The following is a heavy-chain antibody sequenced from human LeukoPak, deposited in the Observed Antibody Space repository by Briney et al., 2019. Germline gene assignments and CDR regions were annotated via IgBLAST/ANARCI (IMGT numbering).Heavy chain of an antibody. Sequence: SETLSLTCTVSGGSISSSSFYWGWIREPPRKGLEWIGTIYSTGSTYYNPSLKSRVTISVDTSKNQFSLRLSSVTAADTAVYYCARRGTGGRSFDCWGQGTLVTVSS. J-gene: IGHJ4*02. CDR2: IYSTGST. V-gene: IGHV4-39*01. D-gene: IGHD1-1*01. CDR1: GGSISSSSFY. CDR3: ARRGTGGRSFDC.